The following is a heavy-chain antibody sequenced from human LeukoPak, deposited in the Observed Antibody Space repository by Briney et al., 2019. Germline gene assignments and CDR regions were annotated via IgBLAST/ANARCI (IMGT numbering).Heavy chain of an antibody. CDR2: IYYSGST. CDR3: ASLMVRGVLYYFDY. V-gene: IGHV4-31*03. Sequence: SETLSLTCTVSGGSISCGGYYWSWIRQHPGKGLEWIGYIYYSGSTYYNPSLKSRVTISVDTSKNQFSLKLSSVTAADTAVYYCASLMVRGVLYYFDYWGQGTLVTVSS. D-gene: IGHD3-10*01. CDR1: GGSISCGGYY. J-gene: IGHJ4*02.